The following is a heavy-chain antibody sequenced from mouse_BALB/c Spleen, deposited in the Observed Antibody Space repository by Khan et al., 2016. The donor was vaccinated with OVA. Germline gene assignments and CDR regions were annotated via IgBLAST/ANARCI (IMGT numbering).Heavy chain of an antibody. CDR3: ARGGITTGYFDF. V-gene: IGHV1-87*01. J-gene: IGHJ2*01. D-gene: IGHD2-4*01. Sequence: VQLQQSGAELARPGASVKLSCKASGYTFTSYWMQWVKQRPGQGLEWIGAIYPGDGNTRYTQKFKGKATLTADKSSSTAYMQLSRLASEDSAVYYWARGGITTGYFDFWGQGTTLTVSS. CDR2: IYPGDGNT. CDR1: GYTFTSYW.